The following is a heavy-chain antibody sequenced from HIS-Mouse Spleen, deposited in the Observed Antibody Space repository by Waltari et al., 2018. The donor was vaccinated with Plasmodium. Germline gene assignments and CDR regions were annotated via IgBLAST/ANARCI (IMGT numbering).Heavy chain of an antibody. V-gene: IGHV3-7*01. J-gene: IGHJ2*01. D-gene: IGHD6-13*01. CDR1: GFTVSRYW. CDR2: IKQDGSEK. CDR3: ASSWYWYFDL. Sequence: EVQLVESGGGLVQPGGSLGLYCQPSGFTVSRYWMSWVRQAPGKGLEWVANIKQDGSEKYYVDSVKGRFTISRDNAKNSLYLQMNSLRAEDTAVYYCASSWYWYFDLWGRGTLVTVSS.